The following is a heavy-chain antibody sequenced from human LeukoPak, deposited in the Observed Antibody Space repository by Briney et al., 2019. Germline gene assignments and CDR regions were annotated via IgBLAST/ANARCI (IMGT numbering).Heavy chain of an antibody. CDR1: GGSISSSSYY. J-gene: IGHJ6*03. Sequence: SETLSLTCTVSGGSISSSSYYWGWIRQPPGKGLEWIGSIYYSGSTYYNPSLKSRVTISVDTSKNQFSLKLSSVTAADTAVYYCARHGGSKSLRYYMDVWGKGTTVTVSS. CDR2: IYYSGST. CDR3: ARHGGSKSLRYYMDV. V-gene: IGHV4-39*01. D-gene: IGHD3-16*01.